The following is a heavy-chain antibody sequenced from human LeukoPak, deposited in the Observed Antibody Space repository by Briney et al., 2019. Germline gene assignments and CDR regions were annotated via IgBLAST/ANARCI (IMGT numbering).Heavy chain of an antibody. Sequence: SETLSLTCAVYGGSFSGYYWSWIRQPPGKGLEWIGEINHSGSTYYNPSLKSRVTISVDTSKNQFSLKLSSVTAADTAVYYCARQARYCSGGSCRAIDYWGQGTLVTVSS. CDR3: ARQARYCSGGSCRAIDY. J-gene: IGHJ4*02. V-gene: IGHV4-34*01. CDR2: INHSGST. CDR1: GGSFSGYY. D-gene: IGHD2-15*01.